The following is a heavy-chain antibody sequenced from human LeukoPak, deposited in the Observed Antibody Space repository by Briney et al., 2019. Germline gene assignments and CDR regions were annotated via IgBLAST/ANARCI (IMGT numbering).Heavy chain of an antibody. CDR1: GGTFSSYT. J-gene: IGHJ4*02. V-gene: IGHV1-69*13. CDR3: ARTSGWLNYFDY. CDR2: IIPIFNTA. Sequence: GASVKVSCKASGGTFSSYTISWVRQAPGQGLEWMGGIIPIFNTAHYAQTFQGRVTITADASTSTAYMELNSLRSEDTAVYYCARTSGWLNYFDYWGQGTLVTVSS. D-gene: IGHD6-19*01.